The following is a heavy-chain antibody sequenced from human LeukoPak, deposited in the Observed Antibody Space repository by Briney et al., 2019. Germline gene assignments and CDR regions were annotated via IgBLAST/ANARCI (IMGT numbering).Heavy chain of an antibody. D-gene: IGHD3-3*01. J-gene: IGHJ4*02. CDR1: GFTFSSHW. CDR3: ADGVYHFAY. CDR2: IKEDGSEI. V-gene: IGHV3-7*01. Sequence: GGSLRLSCAASGFTFSSHWMSWVRQAPGKGLEWVANIKEDGSEIYYVDSVKGRFTISRDNAKNSLYLQMNSLRVEDTAIYYWADGVYHFAYWGQGTLVTVSS.